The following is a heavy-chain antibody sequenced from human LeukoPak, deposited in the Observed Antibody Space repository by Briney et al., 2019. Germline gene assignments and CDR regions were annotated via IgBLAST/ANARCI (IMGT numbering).Heavy chain of an antibody. CDR1: GFAISDYS. Sequence: PGGSLRLSCAASGFAISDYSMNWVRQVPGKGLEWVSYISSSSNKVYYADSVKGRFTISRDNAKNSLYLQMNSLRAEDTAVYYCARLGLEVGGPNWFDPWDQGTLVTVSS. CDR2: ISSSSNKV. CDR3: ARLGLEVGGPNWFDP. J-gene: IGHJ5*02. D-gene: IGHD1-1*01. V-gene: IGHV3-48*04.